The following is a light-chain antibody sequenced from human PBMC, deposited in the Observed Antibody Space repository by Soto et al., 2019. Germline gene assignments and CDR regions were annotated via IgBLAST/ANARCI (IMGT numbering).Light chain of an antibody. CDR3: RHAYHYPLS. V-gene: IGKV1-6*01. CDR2: AAS. J-gene: IGKJ4*02. CDR1: QGIRHD. Sequence: AIPRTQSPSSLSASVGDRVIITCRASQGIRHDLGWYQQKPGKAPKLLIYAASSLQTGVPSRFSGSGSGTDFTLTICRLQHEDFATDYCRHAYHYPLSVGGGTKVEIK.